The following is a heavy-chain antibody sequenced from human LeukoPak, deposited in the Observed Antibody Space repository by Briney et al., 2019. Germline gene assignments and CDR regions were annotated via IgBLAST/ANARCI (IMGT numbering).Heavy chain of an antibody. Sequence: GRSLRLSCAASGFTFSSYGMHWVRQAPGKGLEWVAVISYDGSNKYYVDSVKGRFTISRDNSKNTLYLQMNSLRAEDTAVYYCAKEDYDSSGYYYYRFDYWGQGTLVTVSS. V-gene: IGHV3-30*18. CDR1: GFTFSSYG. D-gene: IGHD3-22*01. CDR3: AKEDYDSSGYYYYRFDY. J-gene: IGHJ4*02. CDR2: ISYDGSNK.